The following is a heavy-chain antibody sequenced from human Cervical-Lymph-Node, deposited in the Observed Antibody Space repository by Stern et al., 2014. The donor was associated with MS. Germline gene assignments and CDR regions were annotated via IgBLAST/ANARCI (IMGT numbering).Heavy chain of an antibody. J-gene: IGHJ6*02. V-gene: IGHV1-69*01. Sequence: VQLGQSGAEVKKPGSSVKVSCQASGGTFNVYAINWLRQAPGQGLEWMGGIIPIIGLANYAQKFQGRVTITADESTRTSSMQLSSLTSNDTAVYYCARDGRHTNNYGLDVWGQGTTVTVSS. CDR2: IIPIIGLA. CDR1: GGTFNVYA. CDR3: ARDGRHTNNYGLDV.